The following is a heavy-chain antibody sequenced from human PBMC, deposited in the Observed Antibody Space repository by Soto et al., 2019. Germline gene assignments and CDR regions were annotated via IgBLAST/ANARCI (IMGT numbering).Heavy chain of an antibody. Sequence: EVQLVESGGGLVQPGGSLRLSCAASGFTFSSYSINWVRQAPGKGLEWVSYISSSSSTIYYADSVKGRFTISRDNAKNSLYLQMNSLRAEDTAVYYCARDRGYCSGGSCYSEFDYWGQGTLVTVSS. CDR2: ISSSSSTI. V-gene: IGHV3-48*01. D-gene: IGHD2-15*01. CDR1: GFTFSSYS. CDR3: ARDRGYCSGGSCYSEFDY. J-gene: IGHJ4*02.